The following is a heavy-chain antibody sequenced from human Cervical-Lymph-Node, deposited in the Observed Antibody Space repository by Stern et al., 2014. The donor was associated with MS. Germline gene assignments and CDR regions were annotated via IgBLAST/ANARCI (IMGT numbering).Heavy chain of an antibody. CDR3: AKDGYDSSGYWYNWFDP. CDR2: ISWNRGSI. Sequence: EVQLVQSGGGLVQPGRSLRLSCAASGFTFDDYALHWVRQAPGKGLEWVSGISWNRGSIGYADSVTGRFTLSRDNAQNTLYLPMNSLRAEDTALYYCAKDGYDSSGYWYNWFDPWGQGTLVTVSS. J-gene: IGHJ5*02. D-gene: IGHD3-22*01. V-gene: IGHV3-9*01. CDR1: GFTFDDYA.